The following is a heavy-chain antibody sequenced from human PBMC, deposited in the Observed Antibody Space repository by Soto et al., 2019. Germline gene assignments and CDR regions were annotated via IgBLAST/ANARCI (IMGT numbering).Heavy chain of an antibody. D-gene: IGHD3-3*01. J-gene: IGHJ6*02. CDR2: LYYTRST. Sequence: ASETLSLTCTVSGGSISDFYWSWIRQSPGKRLEWIGYLYYTRSTNYNPALQSRVTISLDTSKNQFSLKVRSVTTADTAAYYCWRGGSYDSRSRRAPPIGVWGQGNTVTLPS. V-gene: IGHV4-59*01. CDR1: GGSISDFY. CDR3: WRGGSYDSRSRRAPPIGV.